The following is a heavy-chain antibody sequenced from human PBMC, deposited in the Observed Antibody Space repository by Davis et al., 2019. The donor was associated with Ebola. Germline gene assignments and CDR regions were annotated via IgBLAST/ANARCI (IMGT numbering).Heavy chain of an antibody. J-gene: IGHJ6*02. CDR1: GGTFSSYA. CDR2: IIPILGIA. Sequence: SVKVSCKASGGTFSSYAISWVRQAPGQGLEWMGRIIPILGIANYAQKFQGRVTITADKSTSTAYMELSSLRSEDTAVYYCARAVTGTTLSYYYYGMDVWGQGTTVTVSS. V-gene: IGHV1-69*04. D-gene: IGHD1-7*01. CDR3: ARAVTGTTLSYYYYGMDV.